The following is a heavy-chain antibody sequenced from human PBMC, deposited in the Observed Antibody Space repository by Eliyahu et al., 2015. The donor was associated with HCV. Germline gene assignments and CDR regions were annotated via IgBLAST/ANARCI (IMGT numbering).Heavy chain of an antibody. CDR3: VRGATNLAARPFDY. CDR1: GCTFXTYD. V-gene: IGHV3-13*01. J-gene: IGHJ4*02. CDR2: IGTLGDT. D-gene: IGHD6-6*01. Sequence: EVHLVESGGGLVQPGGSLRLSCAASGCTFXTYDMHWVRQATGRGLGWVSAIGTLGDTYYPDSVKGRFTISRDNAKTSLYLQMNSLGAGDTAVYYCVRGATNLAARPFDYWGQGTLVTVSS.